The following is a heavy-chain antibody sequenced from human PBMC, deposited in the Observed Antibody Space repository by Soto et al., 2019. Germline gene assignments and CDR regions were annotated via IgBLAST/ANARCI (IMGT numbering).Heavy chain of an antibody. D-gene: IGHD3-22*01. Sequence: PGESLKISCNGSGYSFTSNWIGWVRQMPGKGLEWMAIIYPGDSDTRYSPSFQGQVTISADKSISTAYLQWRSLKASDTAMYYCARRGAGYSDSSFDYWGQGTLVTVSS. V-gene: IGHV5-51*01. J-gene: IGHJ4*02. CDR2: IYPGDSDT. CDR1: GYSFTSNW. CDR3: ARRGAGYSDSSFDY.